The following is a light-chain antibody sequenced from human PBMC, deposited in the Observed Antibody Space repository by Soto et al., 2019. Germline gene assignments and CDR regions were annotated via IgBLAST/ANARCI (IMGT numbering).Light chain of an antibody. CDR3: CSYAGSYTVL. CDR1: SRDVGGYKY. J-gene: IGLJ2*01. Sequence: QSVLTQPRSVSGSPGQSVTISCTGTSRDVGGYKYVSWYQQHLGKVPNLIIYDVSERPSGVPDRFSGSKSGNTASLSISGLQAEDEADYYCCSYAGSYTVLFGGGTKVTVL. V-gene: IGLV2-11*01. CDR2: DVS.